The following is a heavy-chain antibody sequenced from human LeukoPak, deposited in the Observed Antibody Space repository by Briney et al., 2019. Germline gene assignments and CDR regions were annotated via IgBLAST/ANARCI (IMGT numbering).Heavy chain of an antibody. CDR3: ARDGTAAGLYFDL. CDR1: GFTFSDYW. D-gene: IGHD6-13*01. CDR2: IRQDGSEK. V-gene: IGHV3-7*01. J-gene: IGHJ4*01. Sequence: GGPLSLPCEVFGFTFSDYWMIWVLHAPGKEPEWVASIRQDGSEKTYVDSVKGRFTISRDNTKNSLSLQLNGLRAEDTAVYYCARDGTAAGLYFDLWGQGTLVTVSS.